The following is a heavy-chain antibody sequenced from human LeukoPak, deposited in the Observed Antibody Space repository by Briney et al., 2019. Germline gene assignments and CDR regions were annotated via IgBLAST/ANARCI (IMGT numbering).Heavy chain of an antibody. CDR1: GGTFSSYA. CDR2: IIPIFGTA. V-gene: IGHV1-69*13. Sequence: SVKVSCKASGGTFSSYAISWVRQAPGQGLEWMGGIIPIFGTAKYAQKFQGGVTITADESTSTAYMELSSLRTEDTAVYYCARAGERVDTGPGAFDIWGQGTMVSVSS. J-gene: IGHJ3*02. CDR3: ARAGERVDTGPGAFDI. D-gene: IGHD5-18*01.